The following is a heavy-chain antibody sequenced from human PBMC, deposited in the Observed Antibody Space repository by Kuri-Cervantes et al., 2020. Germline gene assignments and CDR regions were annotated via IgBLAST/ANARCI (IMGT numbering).Heavy chain of an antibody. Sequence: ASVTVSCKASGYTFTSYDINWVRQATGQGLEWMGWMNPNSGNTGYVQKFQGRVTMTRDTSISTAYMELSRLRSDDTAVYYCAREALDYGDSLRPFDYWGQGTLVTVSS. V-gene: IGHV1-8*01. J-gene: IGHJ4*02. CDR1: GYTFTSYD. CDR2: MNPNSGNT. D-gene: IGHD4-17*01. CDR3: AREALDYGDSLRPFDY.